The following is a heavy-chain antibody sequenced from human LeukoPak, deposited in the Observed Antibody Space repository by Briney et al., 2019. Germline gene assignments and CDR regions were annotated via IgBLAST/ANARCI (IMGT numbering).Heavy chain of an antibody. CDR1: GFTFSSYA. D-gene: IGHD5-18*01. V-gene: IGHV3-30*03. Sequence: GRSLRLSCAASGFTFSSYAMHWVRQAPGKGLEWVAVISSDGSNKYYTDSVKGRFTISRDKSKNPPYRQTNSLRAKDTALNYCASAKGYGNYFDYWGQGTLVTVSS. J-gene: IGHJ4*02. CDR3: ASAKGYGNYFDY. CDR2: ISSDGSNK.